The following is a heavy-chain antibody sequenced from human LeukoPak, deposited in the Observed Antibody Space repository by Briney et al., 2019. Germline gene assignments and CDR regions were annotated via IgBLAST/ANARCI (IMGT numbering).Heavy chain of an antibody. CDR3: ARGVLRYFDWLLYLGPHEWYFDY. V-gene: IGHV1-8*01. CDR1: GYTFTSYD. J-gene: IGHJ4*02. CDR2: MNPNSGNT. Sequence: VASVKVSCKASGYTFTSYDINWVRQATGQGLEWMGWMNPNSGNTGYAQKFQGRVTMTRNTSISTAYMELSSLRSEDTAVYYCARGVLRYFDWLLYLGPHEWYFDYWGQGTLVTVSS. D-gene: IGHD3-9*01.